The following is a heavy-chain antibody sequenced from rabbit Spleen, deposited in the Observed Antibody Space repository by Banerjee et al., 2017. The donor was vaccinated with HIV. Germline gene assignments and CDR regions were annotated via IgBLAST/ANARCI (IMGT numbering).Heavy chain of an antibody. CDR2: IDPVFGST. CDR1: GFSFNSGYD. D-gene: IGHD3-1*01. V-gene: IGHV1S47*01. Sequence: QEQLVESGGGLVQPEGSLTLTCKASGFSFNSGYDMCWVRQAPGKGLEWIGYIDPVFGSTYYASWVNGRFTISSHNAQNTLYLQLNSLTAADTATYFCVRDTWHFKLWGPGTLVTVS. J-gene: IGHJ4*01. CDR3: VRDTWHFKL.